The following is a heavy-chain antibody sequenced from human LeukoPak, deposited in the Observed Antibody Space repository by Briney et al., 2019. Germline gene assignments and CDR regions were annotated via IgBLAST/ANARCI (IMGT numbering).Heavy chain of an antibody. CDR1: GFTFSSYS. V-gene: IGHV3-21*01. D-gene: IGHD6-13*01. Sequence: PGGSLRLSCAASGFTFSSYSMNWVRQAPGKGLEWVSSISSSSSYIYYADSVEGRFTISRDNAKNSLYLQMNSLRAEDTAVYYCAREWEMAAAGINWFDPWGQGTLVTVSS. CDR2: ISSSSSYI. J-gene: IGHJ5*02. CDR3: AREWEMAAAGINWFDP.